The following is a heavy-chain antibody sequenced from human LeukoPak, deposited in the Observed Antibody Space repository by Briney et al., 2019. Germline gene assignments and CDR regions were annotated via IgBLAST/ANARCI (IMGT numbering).Heavy chain of an antibody. CDR3: AKRGKVAVTSLYYFDY. D-gene: IGHD6-19*01. V-gene: IGHV3-23*01. CDR1: GFTFSTYA. CDR2: ITSGGGSP. J-gene: IGHJ4*02. Sequence: PGGSLRLSCAASGFTFSTYAMSWVRQAPGKGLEWVSSITSGGGSPYYADSVKGRFTISRDNSKNTLYLQMNSLRAEDTAVYYCAKRGKVAVTSLYYFDYWGQGTLVTVSS.